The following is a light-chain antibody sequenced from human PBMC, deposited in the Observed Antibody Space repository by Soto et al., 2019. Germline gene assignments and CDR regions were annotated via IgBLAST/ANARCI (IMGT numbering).Light chain of an antibody. CDR3: MQALQTPPFT. J-gene: IGKJ3*01. CDR1: QSLLHSNGYNY. Sequence: DIVMTQSPLSLPVTPGEPASISCRSSQSLLHSNGYNYLDWYLQKPGQSPQLLIYLGSNRASGVADRFSGSVSGTDFTLKISRVEAEDVGVYYCMQALQTPPFTFGPGTKVDIK. V-gene: IGKV2-28*01. CDR2: LGS.